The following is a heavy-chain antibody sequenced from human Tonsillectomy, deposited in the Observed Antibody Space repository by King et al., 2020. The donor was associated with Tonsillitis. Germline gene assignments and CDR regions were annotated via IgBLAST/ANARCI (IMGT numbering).Heavy chain of an antibody. D-gene: IGHD2-15*01. CDR2: IKKDGSET. CDR1: GFTFSTYW. CDR3: ARDSSPALSGSWYDAFDI. Sequence: VQLVESGGGLVQPGGSRRLSCAASGFTFSTYWLTWVRQAPGKGLEWVANIKKDGSETYYVDSVKGRFTVSRDNAKNSLYLQMNSLRAEDTAVYYCARDSSPALSGSWYDAFDIWGQGTMVTVSS. J-gene: IGHJ3*02. V-gene: IGHV3-7*01.